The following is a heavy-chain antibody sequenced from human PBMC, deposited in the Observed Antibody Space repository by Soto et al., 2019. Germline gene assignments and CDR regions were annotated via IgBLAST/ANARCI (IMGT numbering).Heavy chain of an antibody. D-gene: IGHD3-3*01. CDR1: GFTFSSYN. CDR2: ISSSGSAI. CDR3: ARDGHAYYDFWSGYSYGMDV. V-gene: IGHV3-48*01. J-gene: IGHJ6*02. Sequence: GGSLRLSCAAPGFTFSSYNMNWVRQAPGKGLEWVSYISSSGSAIYFADSVKGRFTISRDNAKNSLYLQMNSLRAEDTAVYYCARDGHAYYDFWSGYSYGMDVWGQGTTVTVSS.